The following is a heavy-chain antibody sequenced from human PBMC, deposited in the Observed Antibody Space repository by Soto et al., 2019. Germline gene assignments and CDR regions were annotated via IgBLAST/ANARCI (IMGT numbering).Heavy chain of an antibody. CDR1: GFTFSNFW. Sequence: GALRLSCAASGFTFSNFWMSWVRRAPGRGLEWVSAISDSGGSTYYADSVKGRFTISRDNSKNTLYLQMNSLRAEDTAVYYCAKDTPQPGFYYYGMDVWGQGTTVTVSS. J-gene: IGHJ6*02. CDR2: ISDSGGST. CDR3: AKDTPQPGFYYYGMDV. V-gene: IGHV3-23*01. D-gene: IGHD6-25*01.